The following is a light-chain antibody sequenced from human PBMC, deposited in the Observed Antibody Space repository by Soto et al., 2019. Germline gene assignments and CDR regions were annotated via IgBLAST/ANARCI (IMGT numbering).Light chain of an antibody. CDR3: QQRSNWLT. Sequence: EIVLTQSPATLSLSPGERATLSCRASQSVSSYLAWYQQKPGQAPRLLIYDASNRATGIPARFSGSGSGTDFTLTISSLELEDFAVYYCQQRSNWLTFGGGT. CDR1: QSVSSY. J-gene: IGKJ4*01. V-gene: IGKV3-11*01. CDR2: DAS.